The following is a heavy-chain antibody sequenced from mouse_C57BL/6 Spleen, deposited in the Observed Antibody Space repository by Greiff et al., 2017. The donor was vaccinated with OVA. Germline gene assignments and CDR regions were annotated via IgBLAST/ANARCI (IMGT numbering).Heavy chain of an antibody. Sequence: VQLQESGAELARPGASVKLSCKASGYTFTSYGISWVKQRTGQGLEWIGEIYPRSGNTYYNEKFKGKATLTADKSSSTAYMELRSLTSEDSAVYFCARRGSSGYGMDYWGQGTSVTVSS. CDR3: ARRGSSGYGMDY. J-gene: IGHJ4*01. V-gene: IGHV1-81*01. CDR2: IYPRSGNT. CDR1: GYTFTSYG. D-gene: IGHD3-2*02.